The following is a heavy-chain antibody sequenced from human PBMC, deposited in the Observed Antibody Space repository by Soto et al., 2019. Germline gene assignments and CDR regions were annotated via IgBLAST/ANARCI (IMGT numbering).Heavy chain of an antibody. V-gene: IGHV4-38-2*01. D-gene: IGHD3-10*01. Sequence: EALSLTCAVSGYSISSGYYWGWIRQPPGKGLEWIGSIYHSGSTYYNPSLKSRVTISVETSKNQFSLRLSSVTAADTAVYYCARNPGSGSYRPKGPYYFHXWGQVTLVTVSX. CDR1: GYSISSGYY. J-gene: IGHJ4*02. CDR3: ARNPGSGSYRPKGPYYFHX. CDR2: IYHSGST.